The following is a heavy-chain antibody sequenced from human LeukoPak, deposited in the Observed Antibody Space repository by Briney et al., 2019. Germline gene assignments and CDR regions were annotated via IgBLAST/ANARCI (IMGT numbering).Heavy chain of an antibody. V-gene: IGHV4/OR15-8*01. CDR1: VGSISSGNW. CDR3: ATAPILRDEGGEHYGCGMDV. J-gene: IGHJ6*02. CDR2: IHHNGTR. D-gene: IGHD2-2*02. Sequence: PSETLSLTCGVSVGSISSGNWWSWVRQSPEKGLEWIGEIHHNGTRNYNPSLKSRVTISADTFQNHFSLIVTSLTAADTAVYYCATAPILRDEGGEHYGCGMDVWGQGTTVIVSS.